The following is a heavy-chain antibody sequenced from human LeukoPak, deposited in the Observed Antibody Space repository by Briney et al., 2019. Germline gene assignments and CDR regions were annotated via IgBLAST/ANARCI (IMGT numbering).Heavy chain of an antibody. V-gene: IGHV3-23*01. J-gene: IGHJ4*02. CDR2: ISGSGGST. D-gene: IGHD3-22*01. CDR3: AKDQYYYDSSGYGSFDY. Sequence: PGGSLRLSCAASGFTFSSYAMSWVRQAPGKGLEWVSAISGSGGSTYYADSVKGRFTISRDNSKNTLYLQMNSLRAEDTAVYYCAKDQYYYDSSGYGSFDYWGQGTLVTVSS. CDR1: GFTFSSYA.